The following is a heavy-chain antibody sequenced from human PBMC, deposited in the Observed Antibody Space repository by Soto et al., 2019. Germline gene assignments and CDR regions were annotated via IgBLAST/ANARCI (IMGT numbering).Heavy chain of an antibody. D-gene: IGHD1-26*01. CDR2: TYYRSKWYY. J-gene: IGHJ4*01. Sequence: SQTLSLTCAITGDSVSSNSAGWSWVRQTPSRGLEWLGRTYYRSKWYYEYAVSVRGRITINPDTSKNQYSLQLNSVTPEDTAVYFCARGEQYSGRIFDYWGQGTLVTVSS. CDR3: ARGEQYSGRIFDY. CDR1: GDSVSSNSAG. V-gene: IGHV6-1*01.